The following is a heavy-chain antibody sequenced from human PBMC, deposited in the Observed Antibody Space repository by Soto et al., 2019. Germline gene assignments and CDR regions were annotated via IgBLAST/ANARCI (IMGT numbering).Heavy chain of an antibody. D-gene: IGHD1-26*01. CDR1: GYIRNTEW. CDR2: IARLDSHA. J-gene: IGHJ4*02. CDR3: SRQQVGMVAEDS. V-gene: IGHV5-10-1*01. Sequence: PGESLKLSFTASGYIRNTEWISWVRQKPGKSLEWMSSIARLDSHAKYSPSFEGRVHISADRSIATAYLQWTTLENSDTAIYYCSRQQVGMVAEDSWGQGTLVPVCS.